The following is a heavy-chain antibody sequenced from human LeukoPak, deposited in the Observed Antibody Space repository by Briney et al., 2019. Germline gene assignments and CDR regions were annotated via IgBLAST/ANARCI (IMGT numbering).Heavy chain of an antibody. CDR3: ARDSTYYYDSGSSGPHYFDN. CDR2: ISGSAFST. J-gene: IGHJ4*02. Sequence: PGGSLGLSCAASGFTFTSYAMSWVRQAPGKGLEWVSTISGSAFSTYYADSVKGRFTISRDNSKNTLYLQLNSLRAEDTAVYYCARDSTYYYDSGSSGPHYFDNWGQGTLVTVSS. V-gene: IGHV3-23*01. CDR1: GFTFTSYA. D-gene: IGHD3-10*01.